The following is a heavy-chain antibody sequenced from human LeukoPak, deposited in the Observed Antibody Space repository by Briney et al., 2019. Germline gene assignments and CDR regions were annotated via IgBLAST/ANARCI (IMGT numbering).Heavy chain of an antibody. Sequence: PSETLSLTCTVSGGSISSYYWSWIRQPPGKGLEWIGYIYYSGSTNHNPSLKSRVTISVDTSKNQFSLKLSSVTAADTAVYYCARVSVVAAINWFDPWGQGTLVTVSS. CDR1: GGSISSYY. D-gene: IGHD2-15*01. CDR2: IYYSGST. V-gene: IGHV4-59*01. J-gene: IGHJ5*02. CDR3: ARVSVVAAINWFDP.